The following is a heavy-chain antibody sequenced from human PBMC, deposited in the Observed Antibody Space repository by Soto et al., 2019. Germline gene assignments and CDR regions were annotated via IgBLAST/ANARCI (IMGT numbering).Heavy chain of an antibody. CDR3: ARAYHDSTGYFYYYFDY. Sequence: QVQLVQSGAELKKPGSSVKVSCKASGGTFSNYAISWVRQAPGQGLEWMGGIIPIFGRPNYAQKFQGRVTITADKSTSTAYMELSSLRSEDTALYYCARAYHDSTGYFYYYFDYWGQGTLVTVSS. D-gene: IGHD3-22*01. J-gene: IGHJ4*02. CDR2: IIPIFGRP. CDR1: GGTFSNYA. V-gene: IGHV1-69*06.